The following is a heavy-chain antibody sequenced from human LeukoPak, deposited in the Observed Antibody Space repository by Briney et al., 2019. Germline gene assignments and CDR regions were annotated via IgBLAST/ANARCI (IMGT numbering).Heavy chain of an antibody. CDR2: INPNSGGT. CDR3: ARGGFGFWSGYYYYLDD. V-gene: IGHV1-2*02. CDR1: GYTFTDSY. Sequence: ASVKASCKASGYTFTDSYMHWVRQAPGQGLEWMGWINPNSGGTNYAQNFQGRVTMTRDMSISTAYMELSRLRSDDTAVYYCARGGFGFWSGYYYYLDDWGQGTLVTVSS. D-gene: IGHD3-3*01. J-gene: IGHJ4*02.